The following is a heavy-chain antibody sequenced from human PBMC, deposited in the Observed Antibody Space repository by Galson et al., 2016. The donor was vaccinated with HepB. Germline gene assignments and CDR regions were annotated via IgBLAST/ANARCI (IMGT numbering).Heavy chain of an antibody. V-gene: IGHV4-31*03. J-gene: IGHJ4*02. D-gene: IGHD3-10*01. CDR2: IYHSGST. CDR3: ARDRSSGSGSFGY. CDR1: GGSISSGGYY. Sequence: TLSLTCTVSGGSISSGGYYWSWIRQHPGKGLEWIGYIYHSGSTYYNPSLKSRVTISVDTSKNQSSLKLSSVTAADTAVYFCARDRSSGSGSFGYWGQGTLVTVSS.